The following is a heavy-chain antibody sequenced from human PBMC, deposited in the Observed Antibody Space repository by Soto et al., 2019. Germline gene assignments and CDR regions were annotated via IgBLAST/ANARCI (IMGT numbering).Heavy chain of an antibody. V-gene: IGHV3-7*05. J-gene: IGHJ3*01. CDR2: IKQEGMDK. CDR1: GFTFSSYW. D-gene: IGHD6-13*01. CDR3: GNSKSLAAVQ. Sequence: EVQLVESGGGLVQPGGSLRLSCAASGFTFSSYWMSWVRQAPGKGLEWVANIKQEGMDKYYVDSVKGRFTISRDNAKNSLYLQMNSLRAEDTDVYYCGNSKSLAAVQWGQGTIVSVSS.